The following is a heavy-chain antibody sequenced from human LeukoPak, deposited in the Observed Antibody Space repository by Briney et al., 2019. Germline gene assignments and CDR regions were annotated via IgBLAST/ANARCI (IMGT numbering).Heavy chain of an antibody. Sequence: PGGSLRLSCAASGFIFSNYGMHWARQAPGKGLEWVGVIWSDGSNVKYPDSVKGRFTISRDNSKNTMYLQMNSLRAEDTAVYYCARGHSYGHWGQGTLVTVSS. CDR1: GFIFSNYG. D-gene: IGHD5-18*01. V-gene: IGHV3-33*01. CDR3: ARGHSYGH. J-gene: IGHJ4*02. CDR2: IWSDGSNV.